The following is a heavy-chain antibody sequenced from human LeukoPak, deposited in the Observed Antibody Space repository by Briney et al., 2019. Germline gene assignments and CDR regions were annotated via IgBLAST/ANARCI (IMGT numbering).Heavy chain of an antibody. D-gene: IGHD3-9*01. J-gene: IGHJ4*02. Sequence: GGSLRLSCAASGFTFSSYSMNWVRQAPRKGLKWVSSISSSSSYIYYADSVKGRFTISRDNAKNSLYLQMNSLRAEDTAVYYCARDYDDILTGFLDYWGQGTLVTVSS. CDR1: GFTFSSYS. CDR2: ISSSSSYI. CDR3: ARDYDDILTGFLDY. V-gene: IGHV3-21*01.